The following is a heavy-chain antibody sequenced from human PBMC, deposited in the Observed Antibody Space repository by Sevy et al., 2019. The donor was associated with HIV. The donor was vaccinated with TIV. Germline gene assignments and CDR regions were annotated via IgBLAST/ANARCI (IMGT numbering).Heavy chain of an antibody. J-gene: IGHJ4*02. CDR1: GYTFTSYD. V-gene: IGHV1-8*01. CDR2: MNPNSGNI. Sequence: ASVKVSCKASGYTFTSYDINWVRQATGHGLEWMGWMNPNSGNIGYTQKFQGRVTMTRNTSISTAYMELSSLRSEDTAVYCCARAHCGGDCSKRYYFDYWGQGTLVTVSS. D-gene: IGHD2-21*02. CDR3: ARAHCGGDCSKRYYFDY.